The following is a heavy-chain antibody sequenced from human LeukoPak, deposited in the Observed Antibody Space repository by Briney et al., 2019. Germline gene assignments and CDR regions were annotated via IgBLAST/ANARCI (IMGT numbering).Heavy chain of an antibody. V-gene: IGHV4-61*02. Sequence: SQTLSLTCTVSGGSISSGSYYWSWIRQPAGKGLEWIGRIHTSGSTNYNPSLKSRVTISVDTSKNQFSLKLSSVTAADTAVYYCARVRAAGSFDYWGQGTLVTVSS. CDR2: IHTSGST. CDR3: ARVRAAGSFDY. D-gene: IGHD6-13*01. CDR1: GGSISSGSYY. J-gene: IGHJ4*02.